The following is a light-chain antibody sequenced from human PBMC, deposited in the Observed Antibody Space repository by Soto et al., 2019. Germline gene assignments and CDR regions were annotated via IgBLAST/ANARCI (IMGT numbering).Light chain of an antibody. CDR2: NND. CDR1: NSNIGGDT. CDR3: ATWDDSLNAVV. V-gene: IGLV1-44*01. J-gene: IGLJ2*01. Sequence: QSVLTQPPSASETPGQRVTISCSGGNSNIGGDTVNWYQKLPGTAPKLLIYNNDHRPSGVPDRFSGSKSGTSASLAISGLQSQDEAHDYCATWDDSLNAVVFGGGTQLTVL.